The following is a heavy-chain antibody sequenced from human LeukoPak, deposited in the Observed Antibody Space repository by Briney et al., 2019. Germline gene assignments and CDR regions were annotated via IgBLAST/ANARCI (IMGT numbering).Heavy chain of an antibody. V-gene: IGHV1-69*05. Sequence: SVKVSCKASGYTFTSYDINWVRQATGQGLEWMGGIIPIFGTANYAQKFPGRVTITTDESTSTAYMELSSLRSEDTAVYYCARGRTYYDFWSGYPEPCYMDVWGKGTTVTVSS. D-gene: IGHD3-3*01. CDR1: GYTFTSYD. CDR2: IIPIFGTA. CDR3: ARGRTYYDFWSGYPEPCYMDV. J-gene: IGHJ6*03.